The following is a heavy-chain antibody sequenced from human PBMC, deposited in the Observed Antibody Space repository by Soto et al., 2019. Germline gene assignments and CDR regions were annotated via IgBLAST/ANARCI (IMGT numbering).Heavy chain of an antibody. CDR2: VDSAGSGT. V-gene: IGHV3-74*01. D-gene: IGHD3-16*02. CDR1: GITFSGYW. J-gene: IGHJ4*02. CDR3: ATVVEH. Sequence: VPLVESGGGSVQPGGSLRLSCVASGITFSGYWMHWVRQVPGKGLVWVARVDSAGSGTSYADSVKGRFTISRDNAKNTLSLQRDSLRVEDAAGYYGATVVEHWGQGIPGTVSS.